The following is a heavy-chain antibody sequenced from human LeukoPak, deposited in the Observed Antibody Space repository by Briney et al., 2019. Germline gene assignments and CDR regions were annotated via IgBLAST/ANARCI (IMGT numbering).Heavy chain of an antibody. CDR1: GASISYLY. D-gene: IGHD3-10*01. CDR2: LFYSGGT. V-gene: IGHV4-59*08. J-gene: IGHJ5*02. Sequence: SETLSLTCNVSGASISYLYWGWIRQPPGRPLEWLGYLFYSGGTNYNPSLRSRVTISVDTSKNQFSLKLNSVTAADTAVYYCVRMDYYGSGTYHNWFDPWGQGTLVTVSS. CDR3: VRMDYYGSGTYHNWFDP.